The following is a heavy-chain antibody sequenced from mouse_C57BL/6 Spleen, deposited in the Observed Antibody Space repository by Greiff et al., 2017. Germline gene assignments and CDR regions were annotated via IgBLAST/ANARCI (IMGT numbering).Heavy chain of an antibody. CDR3: AKDYYGSSGY. CDR1: GFSLTSYG. D-gene: IGHD1-1*01. J-gene: IGHJ2*01. Sequence: VKLVESGPGLVQPSQSLSITCTVSGFSLTSYGVHWVRQSPGKGLEWLGVIWRGGSTDYNAAFISRLSITKDNSKSQVFFKMNSLQADATAIYYGAKDYYGSSGYWGQGTTRTVSA. V-gene: IGHV2-5*01. CDR2: IWRGGST.